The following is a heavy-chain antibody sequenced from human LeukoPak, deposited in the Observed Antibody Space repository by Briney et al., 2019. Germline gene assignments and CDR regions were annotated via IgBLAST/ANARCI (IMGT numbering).Heavy chain of an antibody. CDR3: AKDFYSSSWYGFSNWFDP. CDR1: GFTFSSYG. V-gene: IGHV3-30*02. CDR2: IRYDGSNK. Sequence: GGSLRLSCAASGFTFSSYGMHWVRQAPGKGLEWVGFIRYDGSNKYYADSVKGRFTISRDNSKNTLYLQMNSLRAEDTAVYYCAKDFYSSSWYGFSNWFDPWGQGTLVTVSS. D-gene: IGHD6-13*01. J-gene: IGHJ5*02.